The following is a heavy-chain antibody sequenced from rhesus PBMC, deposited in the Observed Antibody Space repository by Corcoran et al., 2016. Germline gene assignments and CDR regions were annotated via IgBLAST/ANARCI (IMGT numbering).Heavy chain of an antibody. CDR1: GYTFTDYY. V-gene: IGHV1S2*01. Sequence: QVQLVQSGAEVKKPGSSVKVSCKASGYTFTDYYMHWVRQAPGQGLEWMGWINPYNGNTKYAQKFQGRVTMTRDTSTSTAYMELSSLRSEDTAVYYCARDAGYSTTDAFDFWGQGLRGTVSS. D-gene: IGHD6-13*01. J-gene: IGHJ3*01. CDR2: INPYNGNT. CDR3: ARDAGYSTTDAFDF.